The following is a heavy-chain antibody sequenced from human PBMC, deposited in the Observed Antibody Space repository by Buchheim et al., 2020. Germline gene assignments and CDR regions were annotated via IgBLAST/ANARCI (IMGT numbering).Heavy chain of an antibody. D-gene: IGHD6-6*01. Sequence: EVQLVESGGGLVQPGGSLRLSCAASGFTFSSYSMNWVRQAPGKGLEWVSYISSSSSTIYYAASVKGRFTISRDNAKNSLYLQMNSLRAEDTAVYYCARDRPSRLPGQQRVTEGWGYYYYYYMDVWGKGTT. CDR2: ISSSSSTI. J-gene: IGHJ6*03. CDR3: ARDRPSRLPGQQRVTEGWGYYYYYYMDV. V-gene: IGHV3-48*01. CDR1: GFTFSSYS.